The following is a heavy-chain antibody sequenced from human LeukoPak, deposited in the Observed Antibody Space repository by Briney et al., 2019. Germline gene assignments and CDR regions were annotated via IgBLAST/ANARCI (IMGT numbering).Heavy chain of an antibody. CDR1: GGSFSGYY. D-gene: IGHD5-18*01. CDR3: ARARQYSYGYRTLYYFDY. CDR2: INHSGST. Sequence: PSETLSLTCAVYGGSFSGYYWSWIRLPPGKGLEWIGEINHSGSTNYNPSLKSRVTISVDTSKNQFSLKLSSVTAADTAVYYCARARQYSYGYRTLYYFDYWGQGTLVTVSS. V-gene: IGHV4-34*01. J-gene: IGHJ4*02.